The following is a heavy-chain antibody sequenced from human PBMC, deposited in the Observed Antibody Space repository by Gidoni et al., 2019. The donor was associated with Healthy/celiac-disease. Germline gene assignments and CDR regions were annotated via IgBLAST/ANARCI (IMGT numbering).Heavy chain of an antibody. CDR1: GFTFSSYW. CDR3: ARDWKGVDTAMVGFNWFDP. CDR2: IKQDGSEK. D-gene: IGHD5-18*01. Sequence: EVQLVESGGGLVQPGGSLRLSCAASGFTFSSYWMSWVRQAPGKGLEWVANIKQDGSEKYYVDSVKGRFTISRDNAKNSLYLQMNSLRAEDTAVYYCARDWKGVDTAMVGFNWFDPWGQGTLVTVSS. J-gene: IGHJ5*02. V-gene: IGHV3-7*01.